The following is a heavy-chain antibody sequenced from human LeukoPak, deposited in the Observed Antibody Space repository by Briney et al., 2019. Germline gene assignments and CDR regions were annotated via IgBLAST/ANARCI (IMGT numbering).Heavy chain of an antibody. CDR1: GGSTSSDH. J-gene: IGHJ4*02. D-gene: IGHD3-22*01. V-gene: IGHV4-59*08. CDR2: ISYRGST. CDR3: ARAGVGTMIVRGFDY. Sequence: SETLSLTCTVSGGSTSSDHWSWIRQPPDKGLEWIGCISYRGSTNYNPSLKSRVTISIDTSKKHFSLKLTSVTAADTAVYYCARAGVGTMIVRGFDYGGQGTLVTVS.